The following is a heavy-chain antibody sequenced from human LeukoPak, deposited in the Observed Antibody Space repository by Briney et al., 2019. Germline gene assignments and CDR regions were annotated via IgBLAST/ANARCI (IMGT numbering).Heavy chain of an antibody. CDR3: AKAPYYYGSGSYPLYYYYGMDV. V-gene: IGHV3-30*18. J-gene: IGHJ6*02. CDR1: GFTFSSYG. Sequence: GGSLTLSCAASGFTFSSYGMHWVRQAPGKGLEWVGVISYDGSNKYYADSVKGRYTISRDNSKNTLYLQMNSLRAEDTAVYYCAKAPYYYGSGSYPLYYYYGMDVWGQGTTVTVSS. CDR2: ISYDGSNK. D-gene: IGHD3-10*01.